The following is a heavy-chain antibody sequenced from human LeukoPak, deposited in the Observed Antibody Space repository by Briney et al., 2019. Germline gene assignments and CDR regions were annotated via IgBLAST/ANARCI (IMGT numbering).Heavy chain of an antibody. Sequence: GGSLRLSCAVSGFIFEDYAMHWVRQAPGKGLEWVSGINWNSGSIGYADSVKGRFTISRDNSKNTLYLQMNSLRAEDTAVYYCASPVFYSGGAFDIWGQGTMVTVSS. CDR1: GFIFEDYA. D-gene: IGHD3-10*01. V-gene: IGHV3-9*01. J-gene: IGHJ3*02. CDR2: INWNSGSI. CDR3: ASPVFYSGGAFDI.